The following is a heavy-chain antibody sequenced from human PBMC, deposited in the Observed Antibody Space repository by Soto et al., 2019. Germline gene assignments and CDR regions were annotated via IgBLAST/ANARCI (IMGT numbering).Heavy chain of an antibody. J-gene: IGHJ6*02. D-gene: IGHD6-6*01. CDR1: GGTFSSYA. CDR3: ARSTHRSSSGDYYYCMAF. CDR2: IIPIFGTA. Sequence: QVQLVQSGAEVKKPGSSVKVSCKASGGTFSSYAISWVRQAPGQGLEWMGGIIPIFGTANYAQTFQGRFTITADKATSTAYMALSSLSSEAAAVYYRARSTHRSSSGDYYYCMAFSGQGTTFTVSS. V-gene: IGHV1-69*06.